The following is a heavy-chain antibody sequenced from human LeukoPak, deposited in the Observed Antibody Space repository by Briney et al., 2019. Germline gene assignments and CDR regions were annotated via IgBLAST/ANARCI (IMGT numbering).Heavy chain of an antibody. Sequence: SETLSLTCAVYGGSFSSGPYYWRWIRQPAGKGLEWIGRVYSSGDTNYNPSLKSRVTISVDTSKNQFSLKLRSVTAADTAVYYCARNGYNGFDPWGQGTLVTVSS. J-gene: IGHJ5*02. D-gene: IGHD5-24*01. CDR1: GGSFSSGPYY. V-gene: IGHV4-61*02. CDR2: VYSSGDT. CDR3: ARNGYNGFDP.